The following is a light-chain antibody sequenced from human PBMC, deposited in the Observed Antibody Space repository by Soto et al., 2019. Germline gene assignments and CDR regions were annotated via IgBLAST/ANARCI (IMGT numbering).Light chain of an antibody. CDR3: QQFNSYPPEFT. V-gene: IGKV1-13*02. Sequence: AIPLTQSPSSLSASVGDRVTITCRASQGISSALAWYQQKPGKAPKLLIYDASSLESGVPSRFSGSGSGTDFTLTISSLQPEYFATYYCQQFNSYPPEFTFGPGTKVDIK. CDR1: QGISSA. J-gene: IGKJ3*01. CDR2: DAS.